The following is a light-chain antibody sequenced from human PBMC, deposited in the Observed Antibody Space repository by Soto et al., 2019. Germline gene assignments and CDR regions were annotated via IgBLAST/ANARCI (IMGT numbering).Light chain of an antibody. J-gene: IGLJ3*02. CDR3: SSYAGSNTVV. CDR2: EVS. V-gene: IGLV2-8*01. Sequence: QSALTQPPSASGSPGQSVTISCTGTRSDVGGYNFVSWYQQHPGKAPKLMIFEVSKRPSGVPDRFSGSKSGNTASLTVSGLQAGDEADYYCSSYAGSNTVVFGGGTKLTVL. CDR1: RSDVGGYNF.